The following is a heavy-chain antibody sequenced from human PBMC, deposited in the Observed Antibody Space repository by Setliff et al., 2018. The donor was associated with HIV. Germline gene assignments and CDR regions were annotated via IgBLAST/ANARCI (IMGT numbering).Heavy chain of an antibody. J-gene: IGHJ4*02. CDR3: ARSPAAEGY. CDR2: VYYNGDT. V-gene: IGHV4-31*03. Sequence: LSLTCTVSGGSISSGGYYWSWIRQHPEKGLEWIGYVYYNGDTYYNPSSKSRVTISVDTAKNQFSLKLSSVTAADTAVYYCARSPAAEGYWGRGTLVTVSS. D-gene: IGHD6-13*01. CDR1: GGSISSGGYY.